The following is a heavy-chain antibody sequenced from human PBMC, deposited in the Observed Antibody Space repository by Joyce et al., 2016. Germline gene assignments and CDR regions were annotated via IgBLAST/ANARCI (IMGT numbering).Heavy chain of an antibody. V-gene: IGHV3-30-3*01. D-gene: IGHD3-3*01. CDR3: ARDRTISIFGVGNDAFDI. CDR2: ISYDGSNK. CDR1: GFTFNEYA. J-gene: IGHJ3*02. Sequence: QVHLVVSGGGVVQPGRYLRLSCAASGFTFNEYAINGVRQGPGNGLEWVAVISYDGSNKSYADSVKDRFTISRDNSKNTLYLQVNSLRPEDTAIYYCARDRTISIFGVGNDAFDIWGQGTMVTVSS.